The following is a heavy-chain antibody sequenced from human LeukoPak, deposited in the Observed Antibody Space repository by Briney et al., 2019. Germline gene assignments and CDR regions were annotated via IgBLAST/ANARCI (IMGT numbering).Heavy chain of an antibody. CDR1: GFTFSSYG. V-gene: IGHV3-30*18. Sequence: GGSLRLSCEASGFTFSSYGMHWVRQAPGTGLGWVVVISYDGKTEYYADSVKGRFTISRDNSKNTLYLQMNSLRAEDTAVYYCAKVFAGTTSAFDYWGQGTLVTVSS. CDR3: AKVFAGTTSAFDY. J-gene: IGHJ4*02. D-gene: IGHD1-7*01. CDR2: ISYDGKTE.